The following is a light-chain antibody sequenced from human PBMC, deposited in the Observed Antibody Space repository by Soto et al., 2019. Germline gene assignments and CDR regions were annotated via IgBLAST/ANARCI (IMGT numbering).Light chain of an antibody. CDR1: QGISNS. CDR3: QQLDSYPLT. Sequence: IQLTQSPSSLSASIGDRVTITCWASQGISNSLAWYQQKPGKAPKLLIYIASTLQSGVPPRFSGSGFGTDFTLTISSLQPEDFATYYCQQLDSYPLTFGQRTRLEIK. V-gene: IGKV1-9*01. J-gene: IGKJ5*01. CDR2: IAS.